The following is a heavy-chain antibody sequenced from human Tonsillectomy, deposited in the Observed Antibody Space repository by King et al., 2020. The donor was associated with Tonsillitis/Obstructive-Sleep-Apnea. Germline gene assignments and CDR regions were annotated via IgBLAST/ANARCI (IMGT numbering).Heavy chain of an antibody. CDR3: ARHVYCGGDCYSGSFDY. CDR2: IYYRGAT. Sequence: VQLQESGPGLVKPSETLSLTCSVSGSSIDNFHWSWIRQPPGKGLEWIGYIYYRGATNYNPSLKSRVTISVDTSKNQFSLQLTSVTAADTAVYYCARHVYCGGDCYSGSFDYWGQGTLVTVSS. D-gene: IGHD2-21*02. V-gene: IGHV4-59*08. CDR1: GSSIDNFH. J-gene: IGHJ4*02.